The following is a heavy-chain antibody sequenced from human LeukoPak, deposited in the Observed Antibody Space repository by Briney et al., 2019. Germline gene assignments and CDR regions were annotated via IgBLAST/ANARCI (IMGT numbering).Heavy chain of an antibody. CDR3: ARDGDDFGDYVEYNYYGLDV. V-gene: IGHV1-46*01. Sequence: ASVKVSCKASGYMFTSYYMHWVRQAPGQGLEWMGMINPSGGGTNYAQKFQGRVTMTGDTSTSTVYMELSSLRSEDTAVYYCARDGDDFGDYVEYNYYGLDVWGQGTTVTVSS. D-gene: IGHD4-17*01. CDR2: INPSGGGT. CDR1: GYMFTSYY. J-gene: IGHJ6*02.